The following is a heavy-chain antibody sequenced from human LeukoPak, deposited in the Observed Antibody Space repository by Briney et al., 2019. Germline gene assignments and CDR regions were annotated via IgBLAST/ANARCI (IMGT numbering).Heavy chain of an antibody. D-gene: IGHD2-15*01. Sequence: SVKVSCKASGYTFTSYGISWVRQAPGQGLEWMAGIIPIFGTANYAQKFQGRVTITADESTSTAYMELSSLRSEDTAVYYCARGYCSGGSCYPYYYYYMDVWGKGTTVTISS. V-gene: IGHV1-69*13. CDR2: IIPIFGTA. J-gene: IGHJ6*03. CDR1: GYTFTSYG. CDR3: ARGYCSGGSCYPYYYYYMDV.